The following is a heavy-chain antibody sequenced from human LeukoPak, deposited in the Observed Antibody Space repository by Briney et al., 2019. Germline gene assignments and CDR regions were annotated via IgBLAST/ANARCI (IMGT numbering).Heavy chain of an antibody. V-gene: IGHV4-59*01. CDR1: GGSISRYY. J-gene: IGHJ4*02. CDR3: ARGVMATIVQFDY. D-gene: IGHD5-24*01. Sequence: SETLSLTCTVSGGSISRYYWSWIRQPPGKGLEWIGYIYYSGSTNYNPSFKSRVTISVDTSKNQFSLKLSSVTAADTAVYYCARGVMATIVQFDYWGQGTLVTVSS. CDR2: IYYSGST.